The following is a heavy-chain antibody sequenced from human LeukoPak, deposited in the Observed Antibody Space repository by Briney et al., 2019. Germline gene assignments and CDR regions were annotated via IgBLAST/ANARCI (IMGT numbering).Heavy chain of an antibody. CDR2: INHSGST. CDR1: GFTFSNAW. Sequence: PGGSLRLSCAASGFTFSNAWMNWVRQAPGKGLEWIGEINHSGSTNYNPSLKSRVTISVDTSKNQFSLKLSSVTAADTAVYYCARGRILVQGFDPWGQGTLVTVSS. CDR3: ARGRILVQGFDP. D-gene: IGHD1-26*01. V-gene: IGHV4-34*01. J-gene: IGHJ5*02.